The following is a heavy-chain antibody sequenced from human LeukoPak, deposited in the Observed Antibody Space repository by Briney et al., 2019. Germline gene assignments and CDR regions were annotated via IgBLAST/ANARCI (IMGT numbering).Heavy chain of an antibody. CDR3: ASLMSSIAALGY. V-gene: IGHV3-74*01. J-gene: IGHJ4*02. Sequence: GGSLRLSCAASGFTFSSYWMHWVRQAPGKGLVWVSRINSDGSSTSYADSVKGRFTISRDNSKNTLYLQMNSLRAEDTAVYYCASLMSSIAALGYWGQGTLVTVSS. D-gene: IGHD6-6*01. CDR1: GFTFSSYW. CDR2: INSDGSST.